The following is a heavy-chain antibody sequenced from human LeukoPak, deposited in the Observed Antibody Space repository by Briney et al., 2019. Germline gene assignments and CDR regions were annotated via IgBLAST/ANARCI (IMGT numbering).Heavy chain of an antibody. CDR3: ARRGPNSGYARGWNFDL. CDR1: GGSIRSSY. D-gene: IGHD5-12*01. CDR2: IHYSGES. V-gene: IGHV4-59*08. Sequence: KSSETLSLTCIVSGGSIRSSYWSWIRQTLGKRLQWIGYIHYSGESNNNPSLKSRVTISVDTSKNQFSLKLTSVSAADTAMYYCARRGPNSGYARGWNFDLWGRGTLVTVSS. J-gene: IGHJ2*01.